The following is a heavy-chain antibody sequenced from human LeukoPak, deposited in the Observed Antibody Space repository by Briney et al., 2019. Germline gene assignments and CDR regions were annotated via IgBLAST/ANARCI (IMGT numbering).Heavy chain of an antibody. CDR1: GGSISSYY. V-gene: IGHV4-59*04. CDR3: ARGGWGVVVPAANGNWFDP. CDR2: IYYSGST. Sequence: SETLSLTCTVSGGSISSYYWSWIRQPPGKGLEWIGSIYYSGSTYYNPSLKSRVTISVDTSKNQFSLKLSSVTAADTAVYYCARGGWGVVVPAANGNWFDPWGQGTLVTVSS. J-gene: IGHJ5*02. D-gene: IGHD2-2*01.